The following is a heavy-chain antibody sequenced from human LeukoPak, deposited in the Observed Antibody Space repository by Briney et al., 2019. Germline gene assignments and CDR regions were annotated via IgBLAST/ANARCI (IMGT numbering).Heavy chain of an antibody. V-gene: IGHV3-66*02. CDR2: IYSGGST. Sequence: GGSLRLSCAASGFTVSSNYMSLVRQAPGKGLEWVSVIYSGGSTYYADSVKGRFTISRDNSKNTLYLQMNSLRAEDTAVYYCAREAYCGGDCYYFDYWGQGTLVTVSS. CDR1: GFTVSSNY. CDR3: AREAYCGGDCYYFDY. J-gene: IGHJ4*02. D-gene: IGHD2-21*01.